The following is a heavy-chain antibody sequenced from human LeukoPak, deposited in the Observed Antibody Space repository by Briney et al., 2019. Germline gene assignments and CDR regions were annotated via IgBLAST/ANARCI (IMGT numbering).Heavy chain of an antibody. V-gene: IGHV3-30*02. CDR1: AFTFSSYG. D-gene: IGHD6-19*01. J-gene: IGHJ4*02. CDR2: IQYDRTNE. CDR3: AKGLSSGWFFDD. Sequence: GGSLRLSCAASAFTFSSYGMHWVRQAPGKGLEWVAYIQYDRTNEQYAHSVKGRFRISRDNSNNILYLQMNSLRTEDTAVYYCAKGLSSGWFFDDWGRGTLVTVSS.